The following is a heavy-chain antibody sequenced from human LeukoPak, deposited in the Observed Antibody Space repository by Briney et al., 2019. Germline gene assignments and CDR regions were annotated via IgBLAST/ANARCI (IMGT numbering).Heavy chain of an antibody. J-gene: IGHJ6*03. V-gene: IGHV4-61*02. CDR1: GGSINTPNYY. D-gene: IGHD3-10*01. CDR3: ARDNTLGYGSGSYYTPYYYYYMDV. Sequence: SETLSLTCTVSGGSINTPNYYWSWIRQPAGKGLEWIGRIYTSGSTNYNPSLKSRVTMSVDTSKNQFSLKLSSVTAADTAVYYCARDNTLGYGSGSYYTPYYYYYMDVWGKGTTVTISS. CDR2: IYTSGST.